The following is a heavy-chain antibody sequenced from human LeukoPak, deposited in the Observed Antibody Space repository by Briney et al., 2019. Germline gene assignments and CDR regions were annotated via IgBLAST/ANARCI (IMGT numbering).Heavy chain of an antibody. CDR1: GGSISSYY. CDR2: IYYSGST. D-gene: IGHD6-13*01. Sequence: KPSETLSLTCTVSGGSISSYYWSWIRQPPGKGLEWIGYIYYSGSTNYNPSLKSRVTISVDTSKNQFSLKLSSVTAADTAVYYCARVTGLWQQLAFDYWGQGTLVTVSS. V-gene: IGHV4-59*01. J-gene: IGHJ4*02. CDR3: ARVTGLWQQLAFDY.